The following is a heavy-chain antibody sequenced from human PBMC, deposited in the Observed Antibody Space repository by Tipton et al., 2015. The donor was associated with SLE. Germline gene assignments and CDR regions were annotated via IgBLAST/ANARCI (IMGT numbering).Heavy chain of an antibody. D-gene: IGHD3-10*01. J-gene: IGHJ4*02. V-gene: IGHV4-61*02. CDR1: GGSISSGSYY. CDR2: IYTSGST. CDR3: ARAGEGVFDY. Sequence: TLSLTCTVSGGSISSGSYYWSWIRQPAGKGLVWIGRIYTSGSTNYNPSLKSRVTISVDTSKNQFSLKLSSVTAADTAVYYCARAGEGVFDYWGQGTLVTVSS.